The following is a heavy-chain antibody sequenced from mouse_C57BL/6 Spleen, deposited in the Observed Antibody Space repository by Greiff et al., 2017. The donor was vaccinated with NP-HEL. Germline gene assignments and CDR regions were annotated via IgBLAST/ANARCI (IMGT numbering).Heavy chain of an antibody. CDR3: ARGGTYYSNYVNFDY. V-gene: IGHV1-52*01. CDR2: IDPSDSET. CDR1: GYTFTSYW. J-gene: IGHJ2*01. Sequence: VQLQQPGAELVRPGSSVKLSCKASGYTFTSYWMHWVKQRPIQGLEWIGNIDPSDSETHYNQKFKDKATLTVDKSSSTAYMQLSSLTSEDSAVYYYARGGTYYSNYVNFDYWGQGTTLTVSS. D-gene: IGHD2-5*01.